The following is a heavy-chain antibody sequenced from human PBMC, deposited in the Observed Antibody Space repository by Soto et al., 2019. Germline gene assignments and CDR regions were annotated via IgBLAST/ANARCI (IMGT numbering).Heavy chain of an antibody. CDR3: ARDLGAWPAY. V-gene: IGHV1-3*01. CDR2: INAGNGNT. Sequence: QVQLVQSGAEVKKPGASVKVSCKASGYTFTSYALHWVRQAPGQRLEWMGWINAGNGNTKYSQKLQGRVTITRDTSASTAYMELSSLTSEDTAVYYCARDLGAWPAYWGQGTLVTVSS. CDR1: GYTFTSYA. J-gene: IGHJ4*02. D-gene: IGHD1-26*01.